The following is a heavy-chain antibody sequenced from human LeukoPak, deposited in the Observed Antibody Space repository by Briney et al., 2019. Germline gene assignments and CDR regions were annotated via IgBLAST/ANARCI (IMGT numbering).Heavy chain of an antibody. CDR2: ISSSSSYI. CDR3: ARDLKWAFDY. Sequence: GGSLRLSCAASGFTFSSYSMNWVRQAPGKGLEWVSSISSSSSYIYYADSVKGRFTISRDNAKNSLHLQMNSLRAEDTAVYYCARDLKWAFDYWGQGTLVTVSS. D-gene: IGHD3-3*01. V-gene: IGHV3-21*01. CDR1: GFTFSSYS. J-gene: IGHJ4*02.